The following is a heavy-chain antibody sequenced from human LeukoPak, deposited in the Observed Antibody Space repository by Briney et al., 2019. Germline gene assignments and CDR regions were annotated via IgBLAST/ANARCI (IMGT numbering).Heavy chain of an antibody. CDR1: GFTVSSIY. J-gene: IGHJ5*02. CDR3: AGDTHSSSWYDH. V-gene: IGHV3-53*01. CDR2: IYSDGNT. D-gene: IGHD6-19*01. Sequence: PGGSLRLSCAVSGFTVSSIYMSWVRQAPGKGLEWVSFIYSDGNTYYADSVGGRFTLSRDSSRNTLYLQMNSLRVDDTAVYYCAGDTHSSSWYDHWGQGTLVTVSS.